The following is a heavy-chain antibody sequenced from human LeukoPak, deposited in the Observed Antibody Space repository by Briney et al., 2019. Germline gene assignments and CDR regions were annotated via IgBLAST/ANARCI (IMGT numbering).Heavy chain of an antibody. Sequence: PSETLSLTCTVSGGSISSYYWSWIRQPPGKGLEWIGYIYTSGSTNYNPSLESRVTISVDTSNNQFSLKLSSVTAADTAVYYCARHPPPAAGTMEVLYYFDYWGQGTLVTVSS. CDR2: IYTSGST. V-gene: IGHV4-4*09. J-gene: IGHJ4*02. CDR3: ARHPPPAAGTMEVLYYFDY. D-gene: IGHD6-13*01. CDR1: GGSISSYY.